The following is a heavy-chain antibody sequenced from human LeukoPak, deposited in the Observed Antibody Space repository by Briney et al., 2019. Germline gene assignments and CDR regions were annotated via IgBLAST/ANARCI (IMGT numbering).Heavy chain of an antibody. D-gene: IGHD3-10*01. Sequence: PGGSLRLSCAASGCMFSTYTMNWVRQAPGQGLEWVSAIIGSSAYMYYGDSVKGRFTVSRDNAKNSLYLQMNSLRAEDTAVCYRARDRSGSGGRLLDYWGQGTLVTVSS. CDR2: IIGSSAYM. V-gene: IGHV3-21*01. CDR1: GCMFSTYT. J-gene: IGHJ4*02. CDR3: ARDRSGSGGRLLDY.